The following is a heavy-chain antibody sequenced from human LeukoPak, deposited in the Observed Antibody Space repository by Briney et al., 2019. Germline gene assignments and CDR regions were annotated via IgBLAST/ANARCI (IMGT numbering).Heavy chain of an antibody. V-gene: IGHV1-2*02. J-gene: IGHJ3*02. Sequence: ASVKVSCKASGDTFSSYAIHWVRQAPGQGLEWMGWINPNSGGTNYAQKFQGRVTMTRDTSISTAYMELSRLRSDDTAVYYWAREPYSSSSYLDAFDISGEGAMVTVSS. CDR3: AREPYSSSSYLDAFDI. CDR2: INPNSGGT. CDR1: GDTFSSYA. D-gene: IGHD6-13*01.